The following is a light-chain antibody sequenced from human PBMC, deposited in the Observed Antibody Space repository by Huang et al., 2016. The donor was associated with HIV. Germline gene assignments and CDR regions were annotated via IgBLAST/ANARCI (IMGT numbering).Light chain of an antibody. J-gene: IGKJ3*01. V-gene: IGKV3D-20*01. Sequence: EIVLTQSPATLSLSPGERVTLSCGASQSVSSSYLAWYQQKPGLAPRLLMYDASSRATGIPDRVSGSGSGTDFTLTISRLEPEDFAVYYCQHYGNSRFTFGPGTKVDIK. CDR2: DAS. CDR1: QSVSSSY. CDR3: QHYGNSRFT.